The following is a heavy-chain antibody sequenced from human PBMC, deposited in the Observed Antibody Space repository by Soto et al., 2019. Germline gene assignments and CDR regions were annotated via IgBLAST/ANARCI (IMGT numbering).Heavy chain of an antibody. V-gene: IGHV4-4*07. Sequence: PSETLSLTCTVSGDSFSNYYCNWVRKSAGKGLEWIGRIYPTGSTTYNPSLKSRLTISVDTSKNQFPLRLTSMTAADTAVYYYATGRWEGVSGAMDIWGQGTLVTVSS. CDR2: IYPTGST. CDR1: GDSFSNYY. J-gene: IGHJ4*02. D-gene: IGHD2-2*01. CDR3: ATGRWEGVSGAMDI.